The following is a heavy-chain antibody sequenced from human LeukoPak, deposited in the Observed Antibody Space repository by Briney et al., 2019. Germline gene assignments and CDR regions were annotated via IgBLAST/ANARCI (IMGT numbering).Heavy chain of an antibody. Sequence: GASVKVSRKASGYTFTSYGISWVRQAPGQGLEWMGWISAYNGNTNYAQKLQGRITMTTDTSTSTAYMELRSLRSDDTAVYYCARPIVGAAYDAFDIWGQGTMVTVSS. CDR3: ARPIVGAAYDAFDI. CDR1: GYTFTSYG. D-gene: IGHD1-26*01. V-gene: IGHV1-18*01. J-gene: IGHJ3*02. CDR2: ISAYNGNT.